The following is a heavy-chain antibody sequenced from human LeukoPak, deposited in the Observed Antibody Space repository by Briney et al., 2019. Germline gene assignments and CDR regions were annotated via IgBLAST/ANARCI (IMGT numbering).Heavy chain of an antibody. CDR3: ARGSGNDYYGSGPIDKWFDP. Sequence: PSETLSLTCTVSGGSISSSSYYWGWIRQPPGKGLEWIGSTYYSGSTGSTYYNPSFKSRVTILIDTSKNQFSLKLSSVTAADTAVYYCARGSGNDYYGSGPIDKWFDPWGQGTLVTVSS. D-gene: IGHD3-10*01. J-gene: IGHJ5*02. V-gene: IGHV4-39*07. CDR2: TYYSGSTGST. CDR1: GGSISSSSYY.